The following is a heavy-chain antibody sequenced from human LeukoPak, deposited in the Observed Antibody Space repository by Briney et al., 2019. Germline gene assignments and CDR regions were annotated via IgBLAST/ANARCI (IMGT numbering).Heavy chain of an antibody. V-gene: IGHV1-24*01. CDR3: ATGREKGYYYDSPHKGVIDP. J-gene: IGHJ5*02. CDR2: FNPEDGET. CDR1: GYTLTELS. Sequence: ALVKVSCKVSGYTLTELSMHWVRQAPGKGLEWMGGFNPEDGETIYAQTFQGRVTMTEDTSTDTAYMELSSLRSEDTAVYYCATGREKGYYYDSPHKGVIDPWGQGTLVTVSS. D-gene: IGHD3-22*01.